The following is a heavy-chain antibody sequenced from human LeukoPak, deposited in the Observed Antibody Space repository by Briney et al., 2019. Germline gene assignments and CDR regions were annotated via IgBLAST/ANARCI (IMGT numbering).Heavy chain of an antibody. Sequence: SETLSLTCTVSGGSISSYYWSWIRQPAGKGLEWIGRIYTSGSTNYNPSLKSRVTMSVDTSKNQFSLKLSSVTAADTAVYYCARVGGSGSYYAESFDYWGQGTLVTVSS. V-gene: IGHV4-4*07. CDR3: ARVGGSGSYYAESFDY. J-gene: IGHJ4*02. D-gene: IGHD3-10*01. CDR2: IYTSGST. CDR1: GGSISSYY.